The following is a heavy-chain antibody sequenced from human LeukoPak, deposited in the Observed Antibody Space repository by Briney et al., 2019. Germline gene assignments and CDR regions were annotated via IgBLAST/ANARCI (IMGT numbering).Heavy chain of an antibody. Sequence: SETLSLTCTVSGGSISSGSYYWSWIRQPAGKGLEWIGRIYTSGSTNYNPSLKSRVTISVDTSKNQFSLKLSSVTAADTAVYYCARGWLHFDYWGQGTLVTVSS. J-gene: IGHJ4*02. CDR3: ARGWLHFDY. CDR1: GGSISSGSYY. V-gene: IGHV4-61*02. CDR2: IYTSGST. D-gene: IGHD5-12*01.